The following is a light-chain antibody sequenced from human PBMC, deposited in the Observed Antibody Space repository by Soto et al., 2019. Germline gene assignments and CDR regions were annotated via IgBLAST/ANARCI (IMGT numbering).Light chain of an antibody. Sequence: EFVLTQSPGTLSLSPGERATLSCRASQSFGSTSLDWYQQKPGQSPRLLIYGASSRATGIPDRFSGSGSGTDFTLTISRLEPEDFAVYYCQQYGSSPSGRFGQGTKVEI. V-gene: IGKV3-20*01. CDR3: QQYGSSPSGR. J-gene: IGKJ1*01. CDR2: GAS. CDR1: QSFGSTS.